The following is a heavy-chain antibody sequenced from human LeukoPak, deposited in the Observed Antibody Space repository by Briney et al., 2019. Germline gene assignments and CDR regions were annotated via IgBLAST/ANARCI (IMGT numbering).Heavy chain of an antibody. Sequence: PGRSLRLSCAASGFTFSSYGMHWVRQAPGKGLEWVAVIWYDGSNKYYADSVKGRFTISRDNSKNTLYLQMNSLRAEDTAVYYCARDLAARLYYYYYYYMDVWGEGTTVTVSS. CDR3: ARDLAARLYYYYYYYMDV. CDR2: IWYDGSNK. CDR1: GFTFSSYG. V-gene: IGHV3-33*01. D-gene: IGHD6-6*01. J-gene: IGHJ6*03.